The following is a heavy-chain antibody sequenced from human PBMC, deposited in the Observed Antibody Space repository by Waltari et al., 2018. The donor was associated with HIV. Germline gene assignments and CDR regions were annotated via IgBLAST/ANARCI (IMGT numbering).Heavy chain of an antibody. V-gene: IGHV3-48*03. CDR3: ARDMMATSDALDL. CDR2: ISGSGGTI. Sequence: EVQLVESGGGLVQPGGSLRLSCAASGFTLSSYEINWVRQAPGKGLQWVSYISGSGGTIYNADSVKGRFTISRDNARNSVFLQMKSLRVEDTAVYYCARDMMATSDALDLWGPGTLVTVSS. J-gene: IGHJ3*01. CDR1: GFTLSSYE. D-gene: IGHD3-16*01.